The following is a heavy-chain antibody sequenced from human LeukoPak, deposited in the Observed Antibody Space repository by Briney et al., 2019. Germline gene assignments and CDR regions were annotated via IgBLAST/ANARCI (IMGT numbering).Heavy chain of an antibody. J-gene: IGHJ3*02. Sequence: GASVKVSCKASGYTFTSYCMHWVRQAPGQGLEWMGIINPSGGSTSYAQKFQVRVTVTRDTSTSTVYMELSSLRSEESTVYYCARERVVLDAFDIWGQGTMVTVSS. CDR3: ARERVVLDAFDI. D-gene: IGHD3-22*01. CDR2: INPSGGST. V-gene: IGHV1-46*01. CDR1: GYTFTSYC.